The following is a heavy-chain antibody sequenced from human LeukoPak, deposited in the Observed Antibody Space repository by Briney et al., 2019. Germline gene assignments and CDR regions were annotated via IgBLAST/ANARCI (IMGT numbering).Heavy chain of an antibody. CDR2: IYTSGST. CDR1: GGSISSYY. V-gene: IGHV4-4*07. CDR3: AAGSGSPYYYYGMDV. J-gene: IGHJ6*02. Sequence: PSETLSLTCTVSGGSISSYYWSWIRQPAGKGLEWIGRIYTSGSTNYNPSLKSRVTMSVDTSKNQFSLKLSSVTAGDTAVYYCAAGSGSPYYYYGMDVWGQGTTVTVSS. D-gene: IGHD3-10*01.